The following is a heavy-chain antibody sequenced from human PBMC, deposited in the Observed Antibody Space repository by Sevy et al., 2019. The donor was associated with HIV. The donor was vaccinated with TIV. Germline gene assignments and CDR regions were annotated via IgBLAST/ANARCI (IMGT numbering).Heavy chain of an antibody. Sequence: ASVKVSCKASGGTFSSYAISWVRQAPGQGLEWMGGIIPIFGTANYAQKFQGRVTITADKSTSTVYVELSSLRSEDTAVYYCARGGSGWPRGWFDPWGQGTLVTVSS. CDR1: GGTFSSYA. V-gene: IGHV1-69*06. CDR2: IIPIFGTA. D-gene: IGHD6-19*01. J-gene: IGHJ5*02. CDR3: ARGGSGWPRGWFDP.